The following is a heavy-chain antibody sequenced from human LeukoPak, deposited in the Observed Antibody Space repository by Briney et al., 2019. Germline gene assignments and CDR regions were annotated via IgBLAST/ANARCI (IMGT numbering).Heavy chain of an antibody. D-gene: IGHD3-3*01. CDR3: ARGSGLAAFDI. CDR2: IYSGGST. J-gene: IGHJ3*02. V-gene: IGHV3-53*01. Sequence: GGSLRLSCAASGFTDCSNYKSWVRQAPGKALEWVSVIYSGGSTYYADSVKDRFTISRDNSKNTLYLQMSSLRAEDTAVYYCARGSGLAAFDIWGQGTMVTVSS. CDR1: GFTDCSNY.